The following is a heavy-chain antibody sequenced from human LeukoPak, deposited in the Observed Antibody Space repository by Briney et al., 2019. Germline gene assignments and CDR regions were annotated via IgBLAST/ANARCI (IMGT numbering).Heavy chain of an antibody. V-gene: IGHV3-11*04. Sequence: GGSLRLSCVASGFTFSDYFMSWIRQAPGKGLEWLSFINSAGDNIYYADSVKGRFTISRDNAENTLYLQMNSLRVEDSAVYYCARAGYYRFDYWGQGTLVTVSS. J-gene: IGHJ4*02. D-gene: IGHD2/OR15-2a*01. CDR2: INSAGDNI. CDR1: GFTFSDYF. CDR3: ARAGYYRFDY.